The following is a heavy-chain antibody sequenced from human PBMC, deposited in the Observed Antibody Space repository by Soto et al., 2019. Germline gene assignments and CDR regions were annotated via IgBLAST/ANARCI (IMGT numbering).Heavy chain of an antibody. CDR2: ISSSSSYI. CDR1: GFTFSSYS. D-gene: IGHD2-15*01. CDR3: ARDGGYDPGFAFDI. V-gene: IGHV3-21*01. J-gene: IGHJ3*02. Sequence: GGSLRLSCAASGFTFSSYSMNWVRQAPGKGLEWVSSISSSSSYIYYADSVKGRFTISRDNAKNSLYLQMNSLRAEDTAVYYCARDGGYDPGFAFDIWGQGTMVTVS.